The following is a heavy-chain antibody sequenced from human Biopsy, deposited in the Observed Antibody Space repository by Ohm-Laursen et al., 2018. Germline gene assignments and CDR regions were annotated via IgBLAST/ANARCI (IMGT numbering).Heavy chain of an antibody. CDR2: FDPENGQT. D-gene: IGHD3-3*01. CDR3: CYRSPFGVVSRPNKYYYYGMDL. Sequence: AAVKVSCKVSVYTLTELPMHWVRQAPGKGLEWMGGFDPENGQTLYAQKFQGRVTMTEDTSTDTAYMELSSLRSEDTAIYYCCYRSPFGVVSRPNKYYYYGMDLWGQGTTVTVSS. J-gene: IGHJ6*02. CDR1: VYTLTELP. V-gene: IGHV1-24*01.